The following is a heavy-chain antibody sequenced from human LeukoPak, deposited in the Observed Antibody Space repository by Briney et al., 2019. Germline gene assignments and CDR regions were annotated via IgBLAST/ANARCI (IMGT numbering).Heavy chain of an antibody. CDR1: GFNFSACA. CDR2: VTNNGDTT. Sequence: GGSLRLSCAASGFNFSACAMHWVRQAPGKGLEYVSVVTNNGDTTYYANSVKGRFTISRDNSKSTLFLQMDSLRGEDMGVYYCARGHPYNYGSNYMDVWGSGTTVTVS. D-gene: IGHD3-10*01. J-gene: IGHJ6*03. CDR3: ARGHPYNYGSNYMDV. V-gene: IGHV3-64*01.